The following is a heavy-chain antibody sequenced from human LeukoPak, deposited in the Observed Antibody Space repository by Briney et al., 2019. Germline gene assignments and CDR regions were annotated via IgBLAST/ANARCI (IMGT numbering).Heavy chain of an antibody. V-gene: IGHV4-39*01. D-gene: IGHD3-10*01. CDR2: IYYSGST. CDR3: ASRIRAQKWFGELFAERYYYDMDV. CDR1: GGSISSSSYY. J-gene: IGHJ6*02. Sequence: SETLSLTCTVSGGSISSSSYYWGWIRQPPGKGLEWIGSIYYSGSTYYNPSLKSRVTISVDTSKNQFSLKLSSVTAADTAVYYCASRIRAQKWFGELFAERYYYDMDVWGQGTTVTVSS.